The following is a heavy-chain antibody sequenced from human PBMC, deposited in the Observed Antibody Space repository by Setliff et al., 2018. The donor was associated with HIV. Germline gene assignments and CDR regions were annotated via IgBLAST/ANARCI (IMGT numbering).Heavy chain of an antibody. CDR1: GFTFSTYW. Sequence: GGSLRLSCAASGFTFSTYWMNWVRQAPGKGLEWVANIKQDGSEKYYVDSVKGRFTISRDNAKNSLYLQMNRLRVEDSAVYYCARSLWGFVRNAAFEIWGQGTMVTVSS. CDR3: ARSLWGFVRNAAFEI. J-gene: IGHJ3*02. D-gene: IGHD3-16*01. CDR2: IKQDGSEK. V-gene: IGHV3-7*01.